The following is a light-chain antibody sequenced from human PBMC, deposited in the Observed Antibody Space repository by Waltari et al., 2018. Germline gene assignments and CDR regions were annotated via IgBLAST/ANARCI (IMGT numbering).Light chain of an antibody. CDR1: QSLVRSDGNTY. Sequence: DVVMTQSPLSLPVTLGQPASISCKSSQSLVRSDGNTYLQWFHQRPGQSPRRLIYKVSTRESGVPDRCSGSGSGTDFTLKISSVEAEDVGVYYCMQGTHWPYTFGQGTKLDIK. CDR2: KVS. CDR3: MQGTHWPYT. J-gene: IGKJ2*01. V-gene: IGKV2-30*02.